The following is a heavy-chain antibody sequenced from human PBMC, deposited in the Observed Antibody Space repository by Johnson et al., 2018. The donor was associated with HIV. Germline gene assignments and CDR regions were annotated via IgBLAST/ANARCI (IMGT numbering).Heavy chain of an antibody. CDR3: ARGRKDIDAADGLDNDAFDM. CDR2: ISYDASHK. J-gene: IGHJ3*02. Sequence: QVHLVESGGGVVQPGRSLRIYCAVSEFSFSNYAMHWVRLAPGKGLQWVAVISYDASHKYYADSVRGRFTISLAVSKHTLYLKMDSLGPDDTALYYCARGRKDIDAADGLDNDAFDMWGQGTLVTVSS. D-gene: IGHD6-13*01. CDR1: EFSFSNYA. V-gene: IGHV3-30*04.